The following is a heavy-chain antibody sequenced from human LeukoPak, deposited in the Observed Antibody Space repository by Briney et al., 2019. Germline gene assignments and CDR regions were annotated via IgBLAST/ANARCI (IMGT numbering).Heavy chain of an antibody. CDR1: GYTFTGYY. CDR3: ARDTRSSSVRY. CDR2: INPNRGGT. J-gene: IGHJ4*02. V-gene: IGHV1-2*02. Sequence: VASVKVSCKASGYTFTGYYMHWVRQAPGQGLEGMGWINPNRGGTNYAQKFPARVPITRDTSISTAYMELSRLRSDDTAVYYCARDTRSSSVRYWGQGTLVTVSS. D-gene: IGHD6-6*01.